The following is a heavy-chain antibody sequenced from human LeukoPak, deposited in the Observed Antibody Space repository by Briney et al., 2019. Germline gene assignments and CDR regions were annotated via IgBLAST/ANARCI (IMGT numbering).Heavy chain of an antibody. V-gene: IGHV3-9*01. CDR3: ARRRAVAGAYYFDF. Sequence: GGSLRLSCTASGFIFNDYAMHWVRQAPGKGLEWVSGIAWNSGTLGYVDSVKGRFTISRDNAKNSLFLQMSNLRPEDTALYRCARRRAVAGAYYFDFWGQGTLVTVSS. CDR2: IAWNSGTL. D-gene: IGHD6-19*01. CDR1: GFIFNDYA. J-gene: IGHJ4*02.